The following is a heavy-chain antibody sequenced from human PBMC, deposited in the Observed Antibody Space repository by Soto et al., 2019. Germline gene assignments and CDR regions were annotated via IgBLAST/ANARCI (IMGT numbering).Heavy chain of an antibody. Sequence: SLRLSCEASICTFSTYGMHCVRHSPGKWLEWVAAMSHDGSHKYYGGSVKGRFTISRDNSKNTLYLEMDSLRPEDTAVYFCAKEGRDSSTSCSRCYGLEVLGQGTPDIVSS. CDR2: MSHDGSHK. CDR1: ICTFSTYG. D-gene: IGHD2-2*01. CDR3: AKEGRDSSTSCSRCYGLEV. J-gene: IGHJ6*01. V-gene: IGHV3-30*18.